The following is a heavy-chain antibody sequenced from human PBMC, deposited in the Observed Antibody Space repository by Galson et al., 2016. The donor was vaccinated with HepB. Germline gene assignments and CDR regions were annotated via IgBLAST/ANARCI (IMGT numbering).Heavy chain of an antibody. V-gene: IGHV3-7*03. CDR2: MNVDGSEI. Sequence: SLRLSCAATGFTVSVNYMAWVRQAPGKGLEWLAIMNVDGSEINYVDSVKGRFSISRDNAKNSLYLQMDNLRAEDTAVYYCAIGAGWLFDYWGQGTLVTVSS. CDR3: AIGAGWLFDY. CDR1: GFTVSVNY. D-gene: IGHD3-16*01. J-gene: IGHJ4*02.